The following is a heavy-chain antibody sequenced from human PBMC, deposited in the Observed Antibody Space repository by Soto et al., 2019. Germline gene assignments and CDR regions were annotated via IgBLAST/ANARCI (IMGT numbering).Heavy chain of an antibody. CDR2: IYYSGST. D-gene: IGHD2-15*01. J-gene: IGHJ4*02. Sequence: PSETLSLTCTVSGGSISSYYWSWIRQPPGKGLEWIGYIYYSGSTNYNPSLKSRVTISVDTSKNQFSLKLSSVTAADTAVYYCARAAVVTHHFDYWGQGTLVTVSS. V-gene: IGHV4-59*01. CDR3: ARAAVVTHHFDY. CDR1: GGSISSYY.